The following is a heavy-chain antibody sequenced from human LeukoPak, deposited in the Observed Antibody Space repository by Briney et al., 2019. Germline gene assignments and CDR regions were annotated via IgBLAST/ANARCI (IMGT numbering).Heavy chain of an antibody. V-gene: IGHV1-8*03. D-gene: IGHD6-19*01. CDR3: ARDTTGSSDYYYMDV. J-gene: IGHJ6*03. CDR1: GYTFIGYY. Sequence: ASVKVSCKASGYTFIGYYIHWVRQAPGQGLEWMGWMNPNSGNTGYAQKFQGRVTITRNTSISTAYMELSSLRSEDTAVYYCARDTTGSSDYYYMDVWGKGTTVTVSS. CDR2: MNPNSGNT.